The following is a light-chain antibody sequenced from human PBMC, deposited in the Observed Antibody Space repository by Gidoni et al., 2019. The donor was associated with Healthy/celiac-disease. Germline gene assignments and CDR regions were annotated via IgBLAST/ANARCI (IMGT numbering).Light chain of an antibody. CDR3: QQSYSTPHRVT. V-gene: IGKV1-39*01. Sequence: DIQMTQSPSSLSASVGDRVTITCRASQSISSYLNWYQQKPGKAPKLLIYAASSLKSGVPSRFSGSGSGTDFTLTISSLQPEDFATYYCQQSYSTPHRVTFGPGTKVDIK. J-gene: IGKJ3*01. CDR1: QSISSY. CDR2: AAS.